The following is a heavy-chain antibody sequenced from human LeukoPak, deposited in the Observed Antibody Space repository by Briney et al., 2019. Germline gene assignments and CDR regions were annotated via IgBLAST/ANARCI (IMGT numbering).Heavy chain of an antibody. D-gene: IGHD1-26*01. V-gene: IGHV4-4*07. J-gene: IGHJ5*02. Sequence: SETLPLTCTVSGGSISSYYWSWIRQPAGKGLEWIGRIYTSGSTNYNPSLKSRVTMSVDTSKNQFSLKLSSVTAADTAVYYCATHPAAWEVPGVSWGQGTLVTVSS. CDR2: IYTSGST. CDR1: GGSISSYY. CDR3: ATHPAAWEVPGVS.